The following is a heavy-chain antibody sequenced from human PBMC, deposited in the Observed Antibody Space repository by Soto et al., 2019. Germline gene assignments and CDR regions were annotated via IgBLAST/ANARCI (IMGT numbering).Heavy chain of an antibody. Sequence: EVQLLESGGGLVQPGGSLRLSCAASGFTFSSYAMSWVRQAPGKGLEWVSAISGSGGSTYYADSVKGRFTISRDNSKNPLYQQMNSLRAEDTDVYYCAKSQKGDWFDPWGQGTLVTVST. J-gene: IGHJ5*02. V-gene: IGHV3-23*01. CDR2: ISGSGGST. CDR1: GFTFSSYA. CDR3: AKSQKGDWFDP. D-gene: IGHD3-16*01.